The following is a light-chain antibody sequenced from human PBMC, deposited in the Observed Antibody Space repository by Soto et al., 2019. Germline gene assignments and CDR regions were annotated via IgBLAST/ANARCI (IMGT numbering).Light chain of an antibody. J-gene: IGLJ2*01. CDR3: QSYDSRLSGSKVV. Sequence: QSVLTQPPSVSGAPVQRVTISCKGSRSNIGAGYDVHWYQQLPGTAPKLLIYGNRNRPSGVPDRFSGSKSGTSASLAITGLQAEDEADYYCQSYDSRLSGSKVVFGGGTKLPVL. CDR2: GNR. V-gene: IGLV1-40*01. CDR1: RSNIGAGYD.